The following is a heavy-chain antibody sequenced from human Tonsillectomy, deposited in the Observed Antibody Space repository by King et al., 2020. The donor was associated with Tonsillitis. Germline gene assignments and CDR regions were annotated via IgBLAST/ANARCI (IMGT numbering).Heavy chain of an antibody. CDR2: ISSSSSYT. J-gene: IGHJ3*02. Sequence: VQLVESGGGLVKPGGSLRLSCAASGFTFSDFYMSWVRQAPGKGLEWISYISSSSSYTNYADSVRGRFSISRDNAKNSLYLHMNSLRADDTAVYYCARVNFGSSGLDAFDIWGQGTMVTVSS. D-gene: IGHD6-25*01. CDR3: ARVNFGSSGLDAFDI. CDR1: GFTFSDFY. V-gene: IGHV3-11*05.